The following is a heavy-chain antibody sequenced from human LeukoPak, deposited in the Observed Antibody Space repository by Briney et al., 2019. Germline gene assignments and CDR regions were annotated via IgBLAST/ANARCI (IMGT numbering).Heavy chain of an antibody. V-gene: IGHV2-5*01. J-gene: IGHJ4*02. D-gene: IGHD5-18*01. CDR1: GFSLTSDRAG. CDR3: AHRHLIGYTYVF. CDR2: IYGNGDE. Sequence: KESGPTLVKPTQTLTLTCTFSGFSLTSDRAGVGWIRQPPGKALEWLALIYGNGDERYSPSLRSRLTTTKDTSKNQVVLTMTNMDAVDTATYFGAHRHLIGYTYVFRGQGTLVTVSS.